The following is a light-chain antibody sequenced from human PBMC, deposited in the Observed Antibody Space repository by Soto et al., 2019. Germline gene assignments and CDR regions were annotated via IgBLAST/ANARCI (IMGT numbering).Light chain of an antibody. J-gene: IGLJ2*01. V-gene: IGLV1-40*01. CDR2: GNS. CDR1: SSNIGEGYD. CDR3: HPYASGQSGVVV. Sequence: QSVLKQPPSVSGAPGQRVTISCTGSSSNIGEGYDVHWYQQLPGTAPQLLIYGNSNRPSGVPDRFSGSKSGTSAALAITGPQADDEVGYYCHPYASGQSGVVVFGAGAKLTVL.